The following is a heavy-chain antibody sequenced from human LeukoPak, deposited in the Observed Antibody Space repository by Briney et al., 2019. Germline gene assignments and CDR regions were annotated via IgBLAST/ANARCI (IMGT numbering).Heavy chain of an antibody. CDR2: MNEYGSEI. J-gene: IGHJ4*02. CDR1: GFTFSSYG. Sequence: PGGSLRLSCAASGFTFSSYGMHWVRQAPGKGLEWVAKMNEYGSEIFYVDSVKGRFTISRDNAKNSLYLQMNRLRAEDTAVYYCARPRGCGSSRCNNFDYWGQGTLVTVSS. CDR3: ARPRGCGSSRCNNFDY. V-gene: IGHV3-7*01. D-gene: IGHD2-2*01.